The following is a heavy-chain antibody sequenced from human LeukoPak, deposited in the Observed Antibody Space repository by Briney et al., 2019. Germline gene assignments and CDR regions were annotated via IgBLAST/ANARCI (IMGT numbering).Heavy chain of an antibody. D-gene: IGHD6-19*01. J-gene: IGHJ3*02. CDR2: ITSDGSST. CDR1: GFTFSSYW. Sequence: LAGGSLRLSCAASGFTFSSYWMHWVRQAPGKGLVWVSRITSDGSSTTYADSVKGRFTISRDNAKNTLYLQMNSLRDEGTAVYYCAILTGWSDTSDIWGQGPMVTVSS. V-gene: IGHV3-74*01. CDR3: AILTGWSDTSDI.